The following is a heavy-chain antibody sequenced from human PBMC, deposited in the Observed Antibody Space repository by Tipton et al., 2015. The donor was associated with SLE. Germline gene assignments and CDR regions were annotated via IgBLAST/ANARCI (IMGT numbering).Heavy chain of an antibody. CDR1: GYSISSGYY. CDR3: ARASYSYGSSNWYFDL. J-gene: IGHJ2*01. D-gene: IGHD5-18*01. Sequence: TLSLTCAVSGYSISSGYYWGWIRQPPGKGLEWIGSIYHSGSTYYNPSLKSRVTISVDTSKNQFSLKLSSVTAADTAVFYCARASYSYGSSNWYFDLWGRGTLVTVSS. V-gene: IGHV4-38-2*01. CDR2: IYHSGST.